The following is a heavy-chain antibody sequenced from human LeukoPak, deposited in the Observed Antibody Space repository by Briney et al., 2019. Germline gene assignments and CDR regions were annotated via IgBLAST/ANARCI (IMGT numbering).Heavy chain of an antibody. CDR3: ARQTRHSANINFDY. CDR1: GGSISSYY. CDR2: IYYSGST. Sequence: SETLFLTCTVSGGSISSYYWSWIRQPPGKGLEWIGYIYYSGSTNYNPSLKSRVTISVDTSKNQFSLKLSSVTAADTAVYYCARQTRHSANINFDYWGQGTLVTVSS. J-gene: IGHJ4*02. V-gene: IGHV4-59*08.